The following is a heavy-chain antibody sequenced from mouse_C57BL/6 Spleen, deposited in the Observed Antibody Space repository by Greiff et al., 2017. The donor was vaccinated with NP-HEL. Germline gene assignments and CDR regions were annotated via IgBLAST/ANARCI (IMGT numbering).Heavy chain of an antibody. D-gene: IGHD5-5*01. Sequence: QVQLKASGAELVKPGASVKMSCKASGYTFTTYPIEWMKQNHGKSLEWIGNFHPYNDDTKYNEKFKGKATLTVEKSSSTVYLELSRLTSDDSAVYYCARGPTYEGYFDVWGTGTTVTVSS. CDR3: ARGPTYEGYFDV. CDR2: FHPYNDDT. V-gene: IGHV1-47*01. CDR1: GYTFTTYP. J-gene: IGHJ1*03.